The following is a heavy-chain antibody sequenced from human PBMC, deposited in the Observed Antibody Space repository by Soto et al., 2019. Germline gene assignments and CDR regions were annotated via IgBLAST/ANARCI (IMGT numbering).Heavy chain of an antibody. J-gene: IGHJ4*02. CDR3: ARGGSGWYVHY. Sequence: SETLSLTCAVSGDSISSSSYYGCLIHQPPGKGLEWIGSIYYSGSTYFSPSLTSRVTISIVTSKNHFSLKLTSVTAAYTAVYYCARGGSGWYVHYWGQGTLVTVSS. V-gene: IGHV4-39*02. D-gene: IGHD6-19*01. CDR2: IYYSGST. CDR1: GDSISSSSYY.